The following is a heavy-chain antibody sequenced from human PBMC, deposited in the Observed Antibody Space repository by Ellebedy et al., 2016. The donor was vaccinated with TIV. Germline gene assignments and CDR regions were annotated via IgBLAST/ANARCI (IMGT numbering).Heavy chain of an antibody. CDR2: ISTSATYI. V-gene: IGHV3-21*01. CDR3: TREVLTGPLRTKWFDP. J-gene: IGHJ5*02. D-gene: IGHD3-9*01. CDR1: GFTFSNYD. Sequence: GGSLRLXCAASGFTFSNYDMSWVRQSPGNGLEWVSFISTSATYIHYADSVKGRFTISRDNARKSLHLQMNSLRSEDTAIYYCTREVLTGPLRTKWFDPWGQGTLVTVSS.